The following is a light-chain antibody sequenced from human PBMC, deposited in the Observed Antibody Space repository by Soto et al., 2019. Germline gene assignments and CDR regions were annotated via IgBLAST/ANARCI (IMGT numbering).Light chain of an antibody. CDR1: QSVSSN. J-gene: IGKJ1*01. V-gene: IGKV3-15*01. CDR3: QHYKYWPPWT. CDR2: DAS. Sequence: EIVMTQSPATLSVSPGERATLSCRASQSVSSNLAWYQQKRGQAPRLLIYDASTRATGIPGRLSGSGSGTEFTLSISSRQSEDFAVYYCQHYKYWPPWTVGQGTKVEIK.